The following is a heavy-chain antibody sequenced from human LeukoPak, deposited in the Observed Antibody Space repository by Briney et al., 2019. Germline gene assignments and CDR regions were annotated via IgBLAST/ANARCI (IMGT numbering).Heavy chain of an antibody. CDR2: MNPNSGNT. CDR1: GYTFTSYD. J-gene: IGHJ4*01. CDR3: ARSLSMRGLQTYYFDY. D-gene: IGHD4-11*01. V-gene: IGHV1-8*03. Sequence: VASVKVSCKASGYTFTSYDINWVRQATGQGLEWMGWMNPNSGNTGYAQKFQGRVTITRNTSISTAYMELSSLRSEDTAVYYCARSLSMRGLQTYYFDYWGQGTLVTVSS.